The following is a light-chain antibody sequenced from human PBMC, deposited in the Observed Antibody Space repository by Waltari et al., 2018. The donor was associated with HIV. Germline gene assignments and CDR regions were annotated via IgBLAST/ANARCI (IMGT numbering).Light chain of an antibody. V-gene: IGKV1-39*01. CDR3: QQSYSTPPYT. CDR1: QAIANY. J-gene: IGKJ2*01. CDR2: AAS. Sequence: DIQMTQSPSSLSASLGDRVIITCRASQAIANYLNWYQQKPGKAPKVLIYAASSLESGVPSRFSGSGFGTDFTLTITALQPEDFGTYYCQQSYSTPPYTFGPGTKLEI.